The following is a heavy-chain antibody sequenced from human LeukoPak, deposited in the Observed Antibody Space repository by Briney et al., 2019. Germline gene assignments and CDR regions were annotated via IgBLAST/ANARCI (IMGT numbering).Heavy chain of an antibody. CDR2: IYYSGST. V-gene: IGHV4-59*01. D-gene: IGHD6-13*01. CDR1: GGSISSYY. Sequence: NPSETLSLTCTVSGGSISSYYWSWIRQPPGKGLEWIGYIYYSGSTNYNPSLKSRVTISVDTSKNQFSLKLSSVTAADTAVYYCASTGSVAAAGTSFDYWGRGTLVTVSS. CDR3: ASTGSVAAAGTSFDY. J-gene: IGHJ4*02.